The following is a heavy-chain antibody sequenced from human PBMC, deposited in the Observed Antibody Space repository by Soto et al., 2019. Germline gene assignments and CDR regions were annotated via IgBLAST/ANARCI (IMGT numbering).Heavy chain of an antibody. D-gene: IGHD5-12*01. CDR2: IIQSGGAT. CDR1: GFTFRGDA. Sequence: EVQLLESGGDLVQPGGSLRLACAASGFTFRGDAMSWVRQAPGKGLEWASIIQSGGATYYPDSAQGRFTISRDNSKNTVYLQMNSLRVEDTGVYSCVRVLYDSGVVDFWGQASLITVS. J-gene: IGHJ4*02. V-gene: IGHV3-23*01. CDR3: VRVLYDSGVVDF.